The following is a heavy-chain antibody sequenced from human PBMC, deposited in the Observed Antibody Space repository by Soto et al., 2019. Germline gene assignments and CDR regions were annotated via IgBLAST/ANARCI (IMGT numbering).Heavy chain of an antibody. V-gene: IGHV3-53*01. CDR1: GFTVSNNH. J-gene: IGHJ4*02. D-gene: IGHD3-16*01. Sequence: VQLVESGGGLIQPGGSLRLSCAASGFTVSNNHMTWVRQAAGKGLELVSFVHGGGSTSYADSVKGRFTISRDNSKNTLYLQMDGLRAEDTAIYYCAGRLTTAASRDYWGRGTLVTVSS. CDR3: AGRLTTAASRDY. CDR2: VHGGGST.